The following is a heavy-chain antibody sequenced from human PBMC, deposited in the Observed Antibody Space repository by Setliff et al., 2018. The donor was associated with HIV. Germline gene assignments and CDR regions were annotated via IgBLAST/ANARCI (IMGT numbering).Heavy chain of an antibody. CDR3: ARGRQFTFWSVYMHMDV. J-gene: IGHJ6*03. V-gene: IGHV4-34*01. CDR2: IDHSGST. D-gene: IGHD3-3*01. CDR1: GGSFSNYY. Sequence: SETLSLTCAVYGGSFSNYYWTWIRQTPGEGLEWIGEIDHSGSTKYNPSLKSRVAISVDTSKNQFSLKVNSVTAADTAIYYCARGRQFTFWSVYMHMDVWGKGTSVTVS.